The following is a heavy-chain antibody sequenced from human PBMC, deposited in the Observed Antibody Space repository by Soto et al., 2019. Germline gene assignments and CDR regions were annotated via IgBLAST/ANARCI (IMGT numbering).Heavy chain of an antibody. CDR1: GFNFSNYG. Sequence: QVQLVESGGGVVHPGRSLRLSCAASGFNFSNYGMQWVRQAPGKGLEWGAHIWYDGSNKYYADPVKGRFTISRDNSKNTLYLQMDSLRPDDTAVYYCASASGATVSWGQGTLVTV. V-gene: IGHV3-33*01. CDR3: ASASGATVS. CDR2: IWYDGSNK. J-gene: IGHJ5*02. D-gene: IGHD3-10*01.